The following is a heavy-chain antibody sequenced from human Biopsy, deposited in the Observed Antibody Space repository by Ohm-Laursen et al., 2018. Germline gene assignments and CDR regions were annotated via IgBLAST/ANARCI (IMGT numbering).Heavy chain of an antibody. J-gene: IGHJ3*02. V-gene: IGHV3-9*01. CDR2: ISWNSVGI. Sequence: SLRLSCAASGFIFDDYAMHWVRQAPGKGLEWVSGISWNSVGIGYADSVKGRFTISRDNAKNFLYLEMNNLRPEDTALYYCAKIHCSGGRCYPNAFDMWGHGTRVTVSS. CDR1: GFIFDDYA. D-gene: IGHD2-15*01. CDR3: AKIHCSGGRCYPNAFDM.